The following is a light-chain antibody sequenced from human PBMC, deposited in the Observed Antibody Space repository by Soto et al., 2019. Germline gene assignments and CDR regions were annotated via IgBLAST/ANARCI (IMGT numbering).Light chain of an antibody. Sequence: VPTQPPFGSGASGPSITIPCTQNSSDVGGYIYVSWYQQHPGKAPKLMIYDVSNRPSGVSNRFSGSKSGNTASLTISGLQAEDEADYYCSSYTSSLVVFGGGTQLTVL. V-gene: IGLV2-14*01. CDR1: SSDVGGYIY. CDR2: DVS. J-gene: IGLJ2*01. CDR3: SSYTSSLVV.